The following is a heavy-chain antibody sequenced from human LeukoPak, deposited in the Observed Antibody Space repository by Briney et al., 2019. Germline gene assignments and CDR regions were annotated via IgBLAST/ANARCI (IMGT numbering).Heavy chain of an antibody. CDR1: GYTFTGYY. Sequence: GASVKVSRKASGYTFTGYYMHWVRQAPGQGLEWMGWINPNSGGTNYAQKFQGRVTMTRDTSISTAYMELSRLRSDDTAVYYCAREEFVVVPAPANWFDPWGQGTLVTVSS. J-gene: IGHJ5*02. CDR3: AREEFVVVPAPANWFDP. CDR2: INPNSGGT. D-gene: IGHD2-2*01. V-gene: IGHV1-2*02.